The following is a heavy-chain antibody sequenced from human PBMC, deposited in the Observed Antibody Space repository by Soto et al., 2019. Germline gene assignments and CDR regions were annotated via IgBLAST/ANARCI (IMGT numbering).Heavy chain of an antibody. CDR3: SRLYPDSSRDWPDP. J-gene: IGHJ5*02. CDR1: GYTFTSYG. D-gene: IGHD3-22*01. V-gene: IGHV1-18*01. Sequence: QVQLVQSGAEVKKPGASVKVSCKASGYTFTSYGISWVRQAPGQGLEWMGWISAYNGNTNYAQKLQGRVTMTTDTATRTASMAPRRLTPPDTAAPYSSRLYPDSSRDWPDPWGQGTLVTVSS. CDR2: ISAYNGNT.